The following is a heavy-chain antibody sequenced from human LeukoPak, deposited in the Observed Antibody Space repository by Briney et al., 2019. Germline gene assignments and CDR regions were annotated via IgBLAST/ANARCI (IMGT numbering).Heavy chain of an antibody. CDR2: IKSDGSST. Sequence: QPGGSLRLSCAATDFPFSTYWLHWVGHAPGTGLVWVSRIKSDGSSTSYADSVKGRFTISRDNAKNTVYLQMNSLRDEDTAVYYCARSLAAGFDIWGQGTMVTVSS. CDR3: ARSLAAGFDI. V-gene: IGHV3-74*01. J-gene: IGHJ3*02. D-gene: IGHD6-25*01. CDR1: DFPFSTYW.